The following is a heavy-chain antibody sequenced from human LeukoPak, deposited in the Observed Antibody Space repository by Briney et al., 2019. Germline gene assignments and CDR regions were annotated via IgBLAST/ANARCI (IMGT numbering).Heavy chain of an antibody. CDR1: GGSISSYY. J-gene: IGHJ5*02. Sequence: PSETLSLTCTVSGGSISSYYWSWIRQPPGKGLEWIGYIYYSGSTNYNPSLKSRVTISVDTSKNQFSLKLSSVTAADTAVYYCAREWFGELSSGWFDPWGQGTLATVSS. CDR2: IYYSGST. D-gene: IGHD3-10*01. V-gene: IGHV4-59*01. CDR3: AREWFGELSSGWFDP.